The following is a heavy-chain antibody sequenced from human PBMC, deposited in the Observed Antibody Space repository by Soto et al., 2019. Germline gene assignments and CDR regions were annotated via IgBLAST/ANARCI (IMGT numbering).Heavy chain of an antibody. Sequence: PGGSLRLSCAASGFALSSYGMHWVRQAPGKGLEWVALIWYDGSSKYYGDSVKGRFTISRDNSKNTVYLQMYSLRADDTAVYYCAREEDIALVIYEMDVWGQGTTVTFSS. J-gene: IGHJ6*02. CDR1: GFALSSYG. CDR3: AREEDIALVIYEMDV. V-gene: IGHV3-33*01. D-gene: IGHD2-2*01. CDR2: IWYDGSSK.